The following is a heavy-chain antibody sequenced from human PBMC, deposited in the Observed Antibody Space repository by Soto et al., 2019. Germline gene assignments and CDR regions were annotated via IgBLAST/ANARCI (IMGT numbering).Heavy chain of an antibody. CDR3: TRLDGGSYFGSYYYYGLDV. Sequence: GGSLRLSCAASGFAFSGSAMHWVRQASGKGLEWVGRIRSKANSYATTYAASVKGRFTISRDNSQNTAYLQMNSLKTEDTAVYYCTRLDGGSYFGSYYYYGLDVWGQGTTVTVSS. D-gene: IGHD1-26*01. V-gene: IGHV3-73*01. CDR1: GFAFSGSA. CDR2: IRSKANSYAT. J-gene: IGHJ6*02.